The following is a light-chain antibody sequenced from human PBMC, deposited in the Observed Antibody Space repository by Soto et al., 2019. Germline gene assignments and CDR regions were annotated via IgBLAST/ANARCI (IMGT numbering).Light chain of an antibody. CDR3: QQYGSSFRT. CDR1: QSVSSNY. CDR2: GAS. J-gene: IGKJ1*01. Sequence: EIVLTQSPGTLSLSPGEGATLSCRASQSVSSNYLAWYQQKPGQAPRLLIYGASSRATGIPDRFSGSGSGTDFTLTISRLEPEDFAVYYCQQYGSSFRTFGQGTKVEIK. V-gene: IGKV3-20*01.